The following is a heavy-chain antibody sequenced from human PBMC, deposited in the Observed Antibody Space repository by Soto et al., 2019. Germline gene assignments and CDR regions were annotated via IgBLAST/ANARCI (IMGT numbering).Heavy chain of an antibody. Sequence: HVQLQESGPGLVKPSQTLSLTCTVSGGSISSGGYYWSWIRQHPGKGLEWIGYIYYSGSTYYNPSLKSRVTISADRSKNQFPLKLSSVTAAVTAVYYGARDWGALDYGDGYAFDIWGQGTMVTVSS. D-gene: IGHD4-17*01. CDR2: IYYSGST. J-gene: IGHJ3*02. V-gene: IGHV4-31*03. CDR1: GGSISSGGYY. CDR3: ARDWGALDYGDGYAFDI.